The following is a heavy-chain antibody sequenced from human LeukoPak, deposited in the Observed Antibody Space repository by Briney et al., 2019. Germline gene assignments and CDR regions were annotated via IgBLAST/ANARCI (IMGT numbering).Heavy chain of an antibody. D-gene: IGHD3-10*01. CDR1: GYTFTGYY. J-gene: IGHJ6*02. Sequence: ASVKVSCKASGYTFTGYYMHWVRQAPGQGLEWMGWIDPNSGGTNYAQKFQGWVTMTRDTSISTAYMELSRLRSDDTAVYYCARVWFGDGDEYGMDVWGQGTTVTVSS. CDR2: IDPNSGGT. V-gene: IGHV1-2*04. CDR3: ARVWFGDGDEYGMDV.